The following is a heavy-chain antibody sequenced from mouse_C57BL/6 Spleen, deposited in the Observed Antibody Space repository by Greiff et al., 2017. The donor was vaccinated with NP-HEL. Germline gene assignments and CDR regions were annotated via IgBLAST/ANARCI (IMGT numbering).Heavy chain of an antibody. CDR3: ARNVYGSSSYFDY. V-gene: IGHV1-19*01. J-gene: IGHJ2*01. D-gene: IGHD1-1*01. CDR2: INPYNGGT. Sequence: EVQLQQSGPVLVKPGASVKMSCKASGYTFTDYYMNWVKQSHGKSLEWIGVINPYNGGTSYNQKSKGKATLTVDKSSSTADMELNSLTSEDSAVYYCARNVYGSSSYFDYWGQGTTLTVSS. CDR1: GYTFTDYY.